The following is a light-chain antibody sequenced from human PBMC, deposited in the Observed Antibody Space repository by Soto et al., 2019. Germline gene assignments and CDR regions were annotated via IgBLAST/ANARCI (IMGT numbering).Light chain of an antibody. V-gene: IGLV2-11*01. CDR3: CSYAGRSTLVV. Sequence: QSALTQPRSVSASPGQTVTISCNGTSSDVGGYNYVSWYQQHPGKAPKLMVYDVSKRPSGVSDRFSGSKSGNTASLTISGLQAEDEADYYCCSYAGRSTLVVFGGGTKVTVL. CDR1: SSDVGGYNY. CDR2: DVS. J-gene: IGLJ2*01.